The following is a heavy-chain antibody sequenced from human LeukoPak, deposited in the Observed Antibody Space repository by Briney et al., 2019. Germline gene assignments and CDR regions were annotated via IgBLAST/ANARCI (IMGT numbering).Heavy chain of an antibody. Sequence: PSETLSLTCTVSGGSISSGGYYWSWIRQPPGKGLEWIGYIYHSGSTYYNPSLKSRVTISVDRSKNQFSLKLSSVTAADTAVYYCAREVRFGELLRADYWGQGTLVTVSS. J-gene: IGHJ4*02. CDR3: AREVRFGELLRADY. V-gene: IGHV4-30-2*01. D-gene: IGHD3-10*01. CDR2: IYHSGST. CDR1: GGSISSGGYY.